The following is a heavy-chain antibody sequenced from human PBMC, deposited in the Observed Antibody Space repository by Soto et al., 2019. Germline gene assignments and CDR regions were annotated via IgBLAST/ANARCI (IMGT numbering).Heavy chain of an antibody. Sequence: ASVKVSCKASGYTFTSYYMNWVRQAPGRGLEWMGIINPSGGSTTYAQKFQGRVTMTRDTSTSTVYMELSNLRSDDTAVYYCARDTAPSDVWGQGTTVTVSS. CDR3: ARDTAPSDV. D-gene: IGHD4-17*01. CDR2: INPSGGST. V-gene: IGHV1-46*01. J-gene: IGHJ6*02. CDR1: GYTFTSYY.